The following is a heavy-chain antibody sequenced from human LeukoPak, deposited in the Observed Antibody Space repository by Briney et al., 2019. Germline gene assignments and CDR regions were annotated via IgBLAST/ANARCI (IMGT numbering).Heavy chain of an antibody. CDR2: INIDERIT. Sequence: PAGGSLRLSCAASGFTFSSYGMHWVRQAPGKGLVWVSYINIDERITGYADSVKGRFTISRDNAKNTLYLQMNSQRAEDTAIYYCFREGGDWGQGTLVTVSS. V-gene: IGHV3-74*01. D-gene: IGHD3-10*01. CDR1: GFTFSSYG. J-gene: IGHJ4*02. CDR3: FREGGD.